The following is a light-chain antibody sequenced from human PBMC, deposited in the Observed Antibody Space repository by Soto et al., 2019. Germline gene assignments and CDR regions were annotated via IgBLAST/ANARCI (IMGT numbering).Light chain of an antibody. J-gene: IGKJ4*01. CDR2: ATS. V-gene: IGKV3-20*01. Sequence: EIVLTQSPGTLSLSPGERATLSCRASQSIRSSHLAWYQQKPGQAPRVLIYATSSRATGIPDRFGGGGSGTDFTLTISRLEPEDFAVYHCQQYDSLPLTFGGGTKVEIK. CDR1: QSIRSSH. CDR3: QQYDSLPLT.